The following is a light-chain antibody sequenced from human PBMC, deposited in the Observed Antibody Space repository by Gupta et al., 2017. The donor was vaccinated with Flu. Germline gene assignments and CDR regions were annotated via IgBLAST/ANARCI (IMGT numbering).Light chain of an antibody. V-gene: IGLV1-47*01. J-gene: IGLJ2*01. CDR1: SSNIGSNY. Sequence: QSVLTQPPSASGTPGQSVTISCSGSSSNIGSNYVYWYQQLPGTAPRLLIYGNSHRPSGVPDRFSGSKSGTSASLAISGLRSEDEADYYCAAWDDSLSGRVVFGGGTKLSVL. CDR2: GNS. CDR3: AAWDDSLSGRVV.